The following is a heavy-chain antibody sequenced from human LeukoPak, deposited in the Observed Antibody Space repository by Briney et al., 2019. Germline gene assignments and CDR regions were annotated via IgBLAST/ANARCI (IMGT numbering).Heavy chain of an antibody. D-gene: IGHD3-3*01. Sequence: WASVKVSCKASGYTFTSYAMHWVRQAPGQRLEWMGWINAGNGNTKYSQKFQGRVTITRDTSASTAYMELSSLRSEDTAVYYCARAPFPDYDFWSGYYTSPFDPWGQGTLVTVSS. CDR3: ARAPFPDYDFWSGYYTSPFDP. CDR1: GYTFTSYA. CDR2: INAGNGNT. V-gene: IGHV1-3*01. J-gene: IGHJ5*02.